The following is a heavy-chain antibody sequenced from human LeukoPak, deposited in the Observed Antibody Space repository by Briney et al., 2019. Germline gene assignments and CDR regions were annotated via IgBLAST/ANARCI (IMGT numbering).Heavy chain of an antibody. D-gene: IGHD6-13*01. Sequence: SETLSLTCNVSGGSISSYYWSWIRQPAGKGLEWIVRIYTSGSTNYNPSLKSRVTMSVDTSKNQFSLKLNSVTAADTAVYYCARVTAAGTSVVFDPWGPGTLVTVSS. V-gene: IGHV4-4*07. CDR2: IYTSGST. CDR1: GGSISSYY. CDR3: ARVTAAGTSVVFDP. J-gene: IGHJ5*02.